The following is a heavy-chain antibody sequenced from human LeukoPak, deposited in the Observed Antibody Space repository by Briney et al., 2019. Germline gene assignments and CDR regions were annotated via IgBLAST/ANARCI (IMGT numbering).Heavy chain of an antibody. CDR3: AKAPSIAAAGTLDY. D-gene: IGHD6-13*01. CDR1: GFTFSSYA. CDR2: ISGSGGST. Sequence: PGGSLRLSCAASGFTFSSYAMSWVRQAPGKGLEWVSAISGSGGSTYYADSVKGRFTISRDNSKNTLYPQMNSLRAEDTAVYYCAKAPSIAAAGTLDYWGQGTLVTVSS. V-gene: IGHV3-23*01. J-gene: IGHJ4*02.